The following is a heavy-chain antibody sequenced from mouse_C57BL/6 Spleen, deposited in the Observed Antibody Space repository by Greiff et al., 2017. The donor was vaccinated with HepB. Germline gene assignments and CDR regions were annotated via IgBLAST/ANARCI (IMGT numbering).Heavy chain of an antibody. CDR3: ARDSYYGSSYVLYFDV. J-gene: IGHJ1*03. Sequence: DVQLQESGPGLVKPSQSLSLTCSVTGYSITSGYYWNWIRQFPGNKLEWMGYISYDGSNKYNPSLKNRISITRDTSKNQFFLKLNSVTNEDTATYYCARDSYYGSSYVLYFDVWGTGTTVTVSS. V-gene: IGHV3-6*01. CDR1: GYSITSGYY. D-gene: IGHD1-1*01. CDR2: ISYDGSN.